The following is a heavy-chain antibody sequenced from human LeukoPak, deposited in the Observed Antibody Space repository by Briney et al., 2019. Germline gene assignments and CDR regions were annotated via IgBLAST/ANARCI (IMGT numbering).Heavy chain of an antibody. J-gene: IGHJ3*02. D-gene: IGHD3-22*01. CDR3: ARVGYSSGYAFDI. CDR2: IYSGGST. CDR1: GFTVSSNY. V-gene: IGHV3-53*01. Sequence: GGSLRLSCAASGFTVSSNYMSWVRQAPGKGLEWVSVIYSGGSTYYADSVKGRFTISRDNSKNTLYLQMNSLRAEDTAVYYCARVGYSSGYAFDIWGQGTMVTVSS.